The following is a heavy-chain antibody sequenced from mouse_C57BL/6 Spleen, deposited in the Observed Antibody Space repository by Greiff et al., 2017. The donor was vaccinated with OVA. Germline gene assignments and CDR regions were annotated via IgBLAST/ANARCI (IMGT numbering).Heavy chain of an antibody. CDR1: GCTFTNYW. D-gene: IGHD1-1*01. J-gene: IGHJ1*03. Sequence: QVQLKQSGAELVRPGTSVKMSCKASGCTFTNYWIGWAKQRPGHGLEWIGDIYPGGGYTNYNEKFKGKATLTADKSSSTAYMQFSSLTSEDSAIYYCARDGSSSWYFDVWGTGTTVTVSS. CDR3: ARDGSSSWYFDV. CDR2: IYPGGGYT. V-gene: IGHV1-63*01.